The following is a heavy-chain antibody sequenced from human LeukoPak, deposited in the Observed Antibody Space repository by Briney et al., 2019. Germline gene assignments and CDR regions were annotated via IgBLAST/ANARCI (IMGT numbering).Heavy chain of an antibody. Sequence: GGSLRRFCAASGFTFSSFWMTWVRQAPGKRLEWVANIKQDGSETYYVDSVKGRFTISRDNAKNSLYLQMNSLRAEDTAVYYCARDLRGGTAFYIWGQGTRVTVSS. J-gene: IGHJ3*02. CDR1: GFTFSSFW. D-gene: IGHD1-1*01. V-gene: IGHV3-7*05. CDR2: IKQDGSET. CDR3: ARDLRGGTAFYI.